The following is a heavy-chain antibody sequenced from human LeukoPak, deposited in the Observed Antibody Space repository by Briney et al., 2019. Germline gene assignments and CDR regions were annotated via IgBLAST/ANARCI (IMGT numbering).Heavy chain of an antibody. D-gene: IGHD3-10*01. V-gene: IGHV3-48*02. CDR2: ISSSSSTI. J-gene: IGHJ3*02. Sequence: GGSLRLSCAASGFTFSSYSMNWVRQAPGKGLEWVSYISSSSSTIYYADSVKGRFTISRDNAKNSLYLQMNSLRDEDTAVYYCARDGMVRGVIIWDAFDIWGQGTRVTVSS. CDR3: ARDGMVRGVIIWDAFDI. CDR1: GFTFSSYS.